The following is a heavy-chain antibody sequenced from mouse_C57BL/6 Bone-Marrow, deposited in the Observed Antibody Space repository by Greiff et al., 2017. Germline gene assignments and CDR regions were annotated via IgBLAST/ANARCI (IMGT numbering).Heavy chain of an antibody. CDR3: TILRYSLFAY. Sequence: QVQLQQPGAELVTPGASVKVSCKASGYTFTSYWMHWVKQRPGQGLEWIGAIDPETGGTAYNQKFKGKAILTADKSSRTAYMELRSLTSEDSAVYYCTILRYSLFAYWGQGTLVTVSA. CDR1: GYTFTSYW. CDR2: IDPETGGT. J-gene: IGHJ3*01. D-gene: IGHD1-1*01. V-gene: IGHV1-74*01.